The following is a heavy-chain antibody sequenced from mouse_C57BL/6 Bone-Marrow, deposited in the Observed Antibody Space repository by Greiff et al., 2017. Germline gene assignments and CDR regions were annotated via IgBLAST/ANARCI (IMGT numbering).Heavy chain of an antibody. D-gene: IGHD2-4*01. CDR1: GFTFSDYY. CDR2: ISNGGGST. J-gene: IGHJ4*01. Sequence: EVQLVESGGGLVQPGGSLKLSCAASGFTFSDYYMYWVRQTPEKRLEWVAYISNGGGSTYYPDTVKGRLTISRDNAKNTLYLQMSRLKSEDTAMYYCARRGDIGLRRGGYAMDYWGQGTSVTVSS. V-gene: IGHV5-12*01. CDR3: ARRGDIGLRRGGYAMDY.